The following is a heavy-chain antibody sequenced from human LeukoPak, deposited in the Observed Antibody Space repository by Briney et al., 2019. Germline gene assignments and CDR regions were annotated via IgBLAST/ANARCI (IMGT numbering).Heavy chain of an antibody. D-gene: IGHD6-6*01. CDR2: INHNSGGT. V-gene: IGHV1-2*02. CDR3: ARAVAARPNFDY. CDR1: GYTFTGYY. J-gene: IGHJ4*02. Sequence: RAPVKVSCKASGYTFTGYYMHWVRQAPGQGLEWMGWINHNSGGTNYAQKFQGRVTMTRDTSISTAYMELSRLRSDDTAVYYCARAVAARPNFDYWGQGTLVTVSS.